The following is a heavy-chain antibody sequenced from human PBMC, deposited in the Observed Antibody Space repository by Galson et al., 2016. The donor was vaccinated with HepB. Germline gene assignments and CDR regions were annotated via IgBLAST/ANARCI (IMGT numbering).Heavy chain of an antibody. Sequence: SLRLSCAASGFTFSRNGMHWVRQAPGKGLEWVAVIWYDGSNKYHADSVKGRFTISRDNSKNSLYLQMSSLRAEDTAVYFCARDGSIFDYWGQGTLVTVSS. V-gene: IGHV3-33*01. CDR1: GFTFSRNG. D-gene: IGHD2/OR15-2a*01. J-gene: IGHJ4*02. CDR2: IWYDGSNK. CDR3: ARDGSIFDY.